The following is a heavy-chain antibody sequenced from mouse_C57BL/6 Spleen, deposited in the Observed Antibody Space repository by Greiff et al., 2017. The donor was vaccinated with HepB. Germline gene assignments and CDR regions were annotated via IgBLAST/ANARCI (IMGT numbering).Heavy chain of an antibody. CDR1: GYTFTDHT. V-gene: IGHV1-78*01. D-gene: IGHD1-1*01. Sequence: QVQLQQSDAELVKPGASVKISCKVSGYTFTDHTIHWMKQRPEQGLEWIGYIYPRDGSTKYNEKFKGKATLTADKSSSTAYMQLNSLTSEDSAVYGGARWDYGSRNYARDYGGQGTSVTVSS. J-gene: IGHJ4*01. CDR2: IYPRDGST. CDR3: ARWDYGSRNYARDY.